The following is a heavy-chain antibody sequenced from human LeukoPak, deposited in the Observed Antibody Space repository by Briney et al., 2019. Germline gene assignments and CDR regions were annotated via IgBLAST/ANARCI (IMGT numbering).Heavy chain of an antibody. CDR1: GYTFTSYA. V-gene: IGHV1-3*01. D-gene: IGHD4-17*01. J-gene: IGHJ6*02. CDR3: ARSRYGDYDYYYYGMDV. Sequence: ASVKVTCKASGYTFTSYAMHWVRQAPGQRLEWMGWINAGNGNTKYSQKFQGRVTITRDTSASTAYMELSSLRSEDTAVYYCARSRYGDYDYYYYGMDVWGQGTTVTVSS. CDR2: INAGNGNT.